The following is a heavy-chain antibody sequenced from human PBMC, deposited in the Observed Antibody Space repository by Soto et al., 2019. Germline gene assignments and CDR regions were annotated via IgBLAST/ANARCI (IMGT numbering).Heavy chain of an antibody. V-gene: IGHV3-23*01. Sequence: PVGSLRLSCAASGFTFSSYAMSWVRQAPGKGLEWVSAISGSGGSTYYADSVKGRFTISRDNSKNTLYLQMKSLRAEDTAMYYCAKDYCSATTCWYFDYWGQGALVTVSS. CDR2: ISGSGGST. D-gene: IGHD2-2*01. CDR1: GFTFSSYA. J-gene: IGHJ4*02. CDR3: AKDYCSATTCWYFDY.